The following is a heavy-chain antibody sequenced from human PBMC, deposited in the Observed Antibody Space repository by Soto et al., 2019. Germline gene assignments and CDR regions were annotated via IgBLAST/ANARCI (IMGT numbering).Heavy chain of an antibody. D-gene: IGHD3-3*01. CDR3: AKDGYYDFPLDAFDI. CDR1: GFTFSSYA. J-gene: IGHJ3*02. Sequence: TGGSLRLSCAASGFTFSSYAMSWVRQAPGKGLEWVSAISGSGGSTYYADSVKGRFTISRDNSKNTLYLQMNSLRAEDTDVYYCAKDGYYDFPLDAFDIWGQGTMVTVSS. CDR2: ISGSGGST. V-gene: IGHV3-23*01.